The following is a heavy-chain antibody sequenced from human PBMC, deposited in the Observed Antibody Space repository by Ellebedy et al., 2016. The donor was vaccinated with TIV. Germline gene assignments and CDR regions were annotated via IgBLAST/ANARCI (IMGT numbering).Heavy chain of an antibody. CDR3: ARVSLGLYGGNEGLGY. CDR2: IYYSGST. CDR1: GGSISSSSYY. Sequence: SETLSLXXTVSGGSISSSSYYWGWIRQPPGKGLEWIGSIYYSGSTYYNPSLKSRVTISVDTSKNQFSLKLSSVTAADTAVYYCARVSLGLYGGNEGLGYWGQGTLVTVSS. D-gene: IGHD4-23*01. J-gene: IGHJ4*02. V-gene: IGHV4-39*01.